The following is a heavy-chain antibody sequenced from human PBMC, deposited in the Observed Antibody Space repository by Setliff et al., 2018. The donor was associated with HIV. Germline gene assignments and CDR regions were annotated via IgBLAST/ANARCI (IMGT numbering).Heavy chain of an antibody. Sequence: GASVKVSCKASGYTFTSYAMNWVRQAPGQGLEWMGWINTNTGNPTYAQGFTGRFVFSLDTSVSTAYLQISSLKAEDTAVYCCARDSVCGGDCYGWFDPWGQGTLVTVSS. D-gene: IGHD2-21*02. CDR3: ARDSVCGGDCYGWFDP. CDR2: INTNTGNP. J-gene: IGHJ5*02. CDR1: GYTFTSYA. V-gene: IGHV7-4-1*02.